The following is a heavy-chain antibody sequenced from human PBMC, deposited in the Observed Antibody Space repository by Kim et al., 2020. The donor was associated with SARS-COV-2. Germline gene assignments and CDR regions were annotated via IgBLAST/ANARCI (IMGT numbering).Heavy chain of an antibody. D-gene: IGHD3-22*01. CDR1: GGTFSSYA. Sequence: SVKVSCKASGGTFSSYAISWVRQAPGQGLEWMGRIIPILGIANYAQKFQGRVTITADKSTSTAYMELSSLRSEDTAVYYCAREANSLIGFVPGGDYYDPAPLDYWGQGTLVTVSS. J-gene: IGHJ4*02. V-gene: IGHV1-69*04. CDR2: IIPILGIA. CDR3: AREANSLIGFVPGGDYYDPAPLDY.